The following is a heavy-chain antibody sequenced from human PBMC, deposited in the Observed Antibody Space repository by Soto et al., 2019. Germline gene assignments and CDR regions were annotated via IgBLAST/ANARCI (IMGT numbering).Heavy chain of an antibody. J-gene: IGHJ6*02. Sequence: QVHLLQSGAEVKKPGSSVKVSCTASGASFTRYSLSWVRQAPVQGLEWVGGIVPIFGITNYAQRFQGRVKITADESTNTASMELSSLSSDDTAVYYCARPDEGGYSSDHHYYYALDVWGQGTSVTVTS. CDR1: GASFTRYS. CDR3: ARPDEGGYSSDHHYYYALDV. CDR2: IVPIFGIT. D-gene: IGHD3-22*01. V-gene: IGHV1-69*01.